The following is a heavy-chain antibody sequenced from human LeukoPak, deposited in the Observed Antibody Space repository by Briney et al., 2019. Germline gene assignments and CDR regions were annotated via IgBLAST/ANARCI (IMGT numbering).Heavy chain of an antibody. D-gene: IGHD3-3*02. J-gene: IGHJ4*02. CDR1: GGSISSGGYY. Sequence: PSETLSLTCTVSGGSISSGGYYWTWIRQPAGKGLEWIGRIYTSGYTNYNPSLNGRVTISLDTSRNQVSLGLTSVTAADTAVYYCARGAQGISSDQWGQGTLVTVSS. CDR2: IYTSGYT. V-gene: IGHV4-61*02. CDR3: ARGAQGISSDQ.